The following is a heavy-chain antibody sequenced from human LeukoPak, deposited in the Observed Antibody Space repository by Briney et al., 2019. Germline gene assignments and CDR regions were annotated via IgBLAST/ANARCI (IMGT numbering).Heavy chain of an antibody. J-gene: IGHJ4*02. CDR2: ISGSGGGT. Sequence: GGSLRLSCVASGFTFSSYAMSWVRQVPGKGLEWVSGISGSGGGTYYADSVKGRFTISRDNSKNTLYLQMNSLRAEDTAVYYCARFPIWPRGYFDYWGQGTLVTVSS. D-gene: IGHD3-3*01. CDR3: ARFPIWPRGYFDY. CDR1: GFTFSSYA. V-gene: IGHV3-23*01.